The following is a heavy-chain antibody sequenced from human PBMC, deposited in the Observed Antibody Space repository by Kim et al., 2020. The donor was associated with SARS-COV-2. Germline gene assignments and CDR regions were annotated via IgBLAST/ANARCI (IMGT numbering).Heavy chain of an antibody. CDR1: GFTFSSYA. CDR2: ISYDGINK. Sequence: GGSLRLSCAASGFTFSSYAMHWVRQAPGKGLEWVAVISYDGINKYYADSVKGRFTISRDNSKNTLYLQMNSLRAEDTAVYYCARDWDDYDYYYYGMDVWGQGTTVTVSS. CDR3: ARDWDDYDYYYYGMDV. V-gene: IGHV3-30-3*01. D-gene: IGHD4-17*01. J-gene: IGHJ6*02.